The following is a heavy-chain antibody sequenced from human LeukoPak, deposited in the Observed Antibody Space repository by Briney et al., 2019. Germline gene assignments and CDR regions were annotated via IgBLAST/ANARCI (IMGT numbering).Heavy chain of an antibody. D-gene: IGHD3-22*01. CDR3: ARHRVDYYDSSGYFSALFDY. J-gene: IGHJ4*02. CDR2: IYYSGST. Sequence: SETLSPTCTVSGGSISSYYWSWIRQPPGKGLEWIGYIYYSGSTNYNPSLKSRVTISVDTSKNQFSLKLSSVTAADTAVYYCARHRVDYYDSSGYFSALFDYWGQGTLVTVSS. CDR1: GGSISSYY. V-gene: IGHV4-59*01.